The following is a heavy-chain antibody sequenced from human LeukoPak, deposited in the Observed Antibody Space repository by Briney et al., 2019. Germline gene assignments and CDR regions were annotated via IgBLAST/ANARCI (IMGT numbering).Heavy chain of an antibody. CDR2: ISGSGGST. CDR1: GFPFSNYA. V-gene: IGHV3-23*01. D-gene: IGHD4-17*01. Sequence: GGALELSCAAPGFPFSNYAMRWVRQAPGKGVGGVPAISGSGGSTYYADSVKGRFTISRDNSKNTLYLQMNSLRAEDTAVYYCAKDGVTTGVNPYYFDYWGQGTLVTVSS. CDR3: AKDGVTTGVNPYYFDY. J-gene: IGHJ4*02.